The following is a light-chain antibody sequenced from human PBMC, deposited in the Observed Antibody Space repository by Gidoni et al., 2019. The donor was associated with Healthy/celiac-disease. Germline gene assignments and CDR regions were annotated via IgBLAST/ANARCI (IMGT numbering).Light chain of an antibody. Sequence: DIQMTQSPSSLSASVGDRVTITCQASQDISNYLNLYQQKPGKAPKLLIYDASNLETGVPSRFSGSGSGTDFTFTISSLQPEDIATYYCQQYDNRPITFGPGTKVDIK. CDR2: DAS. CDR1: QDISNY. V-gene: IGKV1-33*01. J-gene: IGKJ3*01. CDR3: QQYDNRPIT.